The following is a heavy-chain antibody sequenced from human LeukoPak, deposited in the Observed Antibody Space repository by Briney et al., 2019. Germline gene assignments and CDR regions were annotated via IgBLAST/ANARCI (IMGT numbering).Heavy chain of an antibody. D-gene: IGHD1/OR15-1a*01. J-gene: IGHJ6*03. V-gene: IGHV4-34*01. CDR1: GGSFSGYY. Sequence: SETLSLTCAVYGGSFSGYYWSWIRQPPGKGLEWIGEINHSGSTNYNPSLKSRVTISVDTSKNQFSLKLSSVTAADTAVYYCAGWAWGSSFGTTPKYYYYYMDVWGKGTTVTVSS. CDR3: AGWAWGSSFGTTPKYYYYYMDV. CDR2: INHSGST.